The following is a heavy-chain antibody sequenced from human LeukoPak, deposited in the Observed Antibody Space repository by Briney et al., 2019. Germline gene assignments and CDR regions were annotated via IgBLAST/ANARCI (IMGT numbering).Heavy chain of an antibody. D-gene: IGHD3-10*01. CDR3: ARDAPEAMVRGRGYYYYGMDV. Sequence: GASVKLSCKASGYTFTSYGISWVRQAPGQGLEWMGWISAYNGSTNYAQKLQGRVTLTTDTSTSTAYMELRSLRSDDTAVYYCARDAPEAMVRGRGYYYYGMDVWGQGTTVTVSS. J-gene: IGHJ6*02. CDR2: ISAYNGST. V-gene: IGHV1-18*01. CDR1: GYTFTSYG.